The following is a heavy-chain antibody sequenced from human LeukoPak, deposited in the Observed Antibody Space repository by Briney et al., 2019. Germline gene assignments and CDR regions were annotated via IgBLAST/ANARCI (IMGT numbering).Heavy chain of an antibody. CDR1: GGTFKNHV. J-gene: IGHJ4*02. CDR3: ARGGRYCRSTSCWDF. D-gene: IGHD2-2*01. CDR2: IIPVFGTP. Sequence: GASVTVSCKASGGTFKNHVINWVRQAPGQGLEGMGGIIPVFGTPNYAQRFQGRVRITADESTTTAYMELSSLRSDDTALYYCARGGRYCRSTSCWDFWGQGTLVTVSS. V-gene: IGHV1-69*13.